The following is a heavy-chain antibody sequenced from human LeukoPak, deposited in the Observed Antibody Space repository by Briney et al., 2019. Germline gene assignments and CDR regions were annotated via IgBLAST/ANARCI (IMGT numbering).Heavy chain of an antibody. CDR1: GFTVSSNY. CDR3: AKEKKGQSYGDYNVGFDY. CDR2: ISGSGGST. D-gene: IGHD4-17*01. Sequence: GGSLRLSCAASGFTVSSNYMSWVRQAPGKGLEWVSAISGSGGSTYYADSVKGRFTISRDNSKNTLYLQMNSLRAEDTAVYYCAKEKKGQSYGDYNVGFDYWGQGTLVTVSS. V-gene: IGHV3-23*01. J-gene: IGHJ4*02.